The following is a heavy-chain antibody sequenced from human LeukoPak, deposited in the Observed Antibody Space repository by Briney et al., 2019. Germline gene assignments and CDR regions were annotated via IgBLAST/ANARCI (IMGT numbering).Heavy chain of an antibody. CDR1: GYSISSGYY. D-gene: IGHD4-17*01. CDR3: ARQIQTAVTTSRFDF. J-gene: IGHJ4*02. V-gene: IGHV4-38-2*01. CDR2: VYHSGTI. Sequence: SETLSLTCAVSGYSISSGYYWGWIRQPPGKGLEWIGSVYHSGTIHYNPSLKSRVTMSVDTSTNQLSLNLSSVTAADTAMYYCARQIQTAVTTSRFDFWGQGTLVTVSS.